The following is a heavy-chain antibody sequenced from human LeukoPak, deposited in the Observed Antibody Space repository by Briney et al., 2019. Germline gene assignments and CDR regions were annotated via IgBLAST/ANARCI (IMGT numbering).Heavy chain of an antibody. Sequence: GSLRLSCAASGFTFSDYPMHWVRQAPGKGLEWVAVISYDGSDKYYADSVKGRFSISRDNSKNTLYMQMNSLRAEDTAVYYCAKTLLGYCSSTSCYTFDYWGQGTLVTVSS. J-gene: IGHJ4*02. CDR3: AKTLLGYCSSTSCYTFDY. V-gene: IGHV3-30-3*02. CDR1: GFTFSDYP. CDR2: ISYDGSDK. D-gene: IGHD2-2*02.